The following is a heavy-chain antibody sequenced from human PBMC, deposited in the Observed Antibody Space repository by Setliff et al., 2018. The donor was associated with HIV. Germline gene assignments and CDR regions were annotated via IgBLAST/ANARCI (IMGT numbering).Heavy chain of an antibody. J-gene: IGHJ6*03. D-gene: IGHD2-8*02. V-gene: IGHV1-18*01. Sequence: ASVKVSCKASGYTFTNNGINWVRQAPGQGLEWMGWISGDNGNTKYAQKLRGRVTMTTDTSTSTAYMELRNLRSDDTAVYYCARVQVGDPYYSYYYMDVWGEGTTVTVSS. CDR2: ISGDNGNT. CDR3: ARVQVGDPYYSYYYMDV. CDR1: GYTFTNNG.